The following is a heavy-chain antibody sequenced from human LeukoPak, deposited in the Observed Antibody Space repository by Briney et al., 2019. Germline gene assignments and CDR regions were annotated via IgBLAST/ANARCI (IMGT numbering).Heavy chain of an antibody. D-gene: IGHD1-26*01. CDR3: VKNQVGGTWDY. Sequence: PGGSLRLSCSASGFTFSTHSMHWVRQAPGKGLEYISAITSSGDNTYYADSVKSRFTISRDNSKNTLYLQMRSLRAEDTAMYDCVKNQVGGTWDYWGQGTLVTVSS. CDR1: GFTFSTHS. J-gene: IGHJ4*02. CDR2: ITSSGDNT. V-gene: IGHV3-64D*09.